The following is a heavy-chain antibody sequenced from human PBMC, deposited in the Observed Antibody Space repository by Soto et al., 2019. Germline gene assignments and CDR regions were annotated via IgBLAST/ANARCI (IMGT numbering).Heavy chain of an antibody. Sequence: QVQLQESGPGLVKPSQTLSLTCTVSGGSISSGDYYWSWIHQPPGKGLEWIGYIYYSGSTYYNPSLKSRVTISVDSSKNQVSLKLSSVTAADTAMYYCARVIETEHYGLGIQYYFEYWGQGTLVTVSS. CDR2: IYYSGST. J-gene: IGHJ4*02. V-gene: IGHV4-30-4*01. D-gene: IGHD4-17*01. CDR1: GGSISSGDYY. CDR3: ARVIETEHYGLGIQYYFEY.